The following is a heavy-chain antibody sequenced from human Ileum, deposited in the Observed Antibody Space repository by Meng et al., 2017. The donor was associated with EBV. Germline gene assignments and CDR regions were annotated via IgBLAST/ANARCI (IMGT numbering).Heavy chain of an antibody. CDR2: IFHSGNS. D-gene: IGHD2-15*01. CDR1: GGSISSGGYS. V-gene: IGHV4-30-2*01. J-gene: IGHJ4*02. Sequence: QRKLRESGSGLWKHSETLPLTCAVSGGSISSGGYSWSWIRQPPGKGLEWIGYIFHSGNSNYNPSLKSRVTLSVDRSKNQFSLKLSSVTAADTAVYYCGRAGQLSQIVYWGQGTLVTVSS. CDR3: GRAGQLSQIVY.